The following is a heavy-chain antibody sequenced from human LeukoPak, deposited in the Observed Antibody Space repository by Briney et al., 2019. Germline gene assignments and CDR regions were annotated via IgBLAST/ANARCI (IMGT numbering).Heavy chain of an antibody. Sequence: GGSLRLSCAASGFTFSSYAMHWVRQAPGKGLEWVAVISYDGSNKYYADSVEGRFTISRDNSKNTLYLQMNSLRAEDTAVYYCARSSRGYSYGDYFDYWGQGTLVTVSS. D-gene: IGHD5-18*01. V-gene: IGHV3-30*04. J-gene: IGHJ4*02. CDR3: ARSSRGYSYGDYFDY. CDR2: ISYDGSNK. CDR1: GFTFSSYA.